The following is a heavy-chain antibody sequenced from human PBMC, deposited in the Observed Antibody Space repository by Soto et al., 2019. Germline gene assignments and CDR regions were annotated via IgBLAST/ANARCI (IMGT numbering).Heavy chain of an antibody. CDR1: GYTFTSYG. Sequence: ASVKVSCKASGYTFTSYGISWVRQAPGQGLEWMGWISAYNGNTNYAQKLQGRVTMTTDTSTSTAYMELRSLRSDDTAVYYCARVPYKIDFWSGYQQSEAQPNYYYYMDVWGKGTTVTVSS. D-gene: IGHD3-3*01. V-gene: IGHV1-18*01. CDR2: ISAYNGNT. CDR3: ARVPYKIDFWSGYQQSEAQPNYYYYMDV. J-gene: IGHJ6*03.